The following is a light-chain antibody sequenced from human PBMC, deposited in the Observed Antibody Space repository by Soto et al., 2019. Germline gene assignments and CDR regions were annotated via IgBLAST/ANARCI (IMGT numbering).Light chain of an antibody. J-gene: IGLJ2*01. Sequence: SYELTQPPSVSVAPGQTARISCGGDNIGSKVVHWFQQKPGQAPLLVVYDDGARPSGIPERFSGSNSGNTATLTISGAEAGDEADYYCQVWDSSRNRVFGGGTKVTVL. CDR1: NIGSKV. CDR3: QVWDSSRNRV. V-gene: IGLV3-21*02. CDR2: DDG.